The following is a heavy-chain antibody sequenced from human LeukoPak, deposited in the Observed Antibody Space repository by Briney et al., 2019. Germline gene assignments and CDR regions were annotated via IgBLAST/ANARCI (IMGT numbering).Heavy chain of an antibody. Sequence: GASLKISCKGSGYSFTSYWIGWVRQMPGKGLEWMGIIFPGDSETRYSPSFQGQVNLSADQSLSTAYLEWSSLKGSDTAMYYCARVRSSSLYDFDYWGQGTLVTVSS. V-gene: IGHV5-51*01. CDR1: GYSFTSYW. CDR3: ARVRSSSLYDFDY. CDR2: IFPGDSET. J-gene: IGHJ4*02. D-gene: IGHD6-13*01.